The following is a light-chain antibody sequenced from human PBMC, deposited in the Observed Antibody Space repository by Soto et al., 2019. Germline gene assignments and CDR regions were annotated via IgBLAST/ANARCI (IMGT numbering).Light chain of an antibody. V-gene: IGKV1-5*03. CDR2: EAS. Sequence: DIQMTQSPSTLSASVGDRVTITCRASQSISVSLAWYQQKPGKAPKLLIYEASTLKSGVPSRFSGSRSGTEYTLTISSLQPDDFAIYYCQQYNGYWTFGQGTKVEIK. CDR1: QSISVS. J-gene: IGKJ1*01. CDR3: QQYNGYWT.